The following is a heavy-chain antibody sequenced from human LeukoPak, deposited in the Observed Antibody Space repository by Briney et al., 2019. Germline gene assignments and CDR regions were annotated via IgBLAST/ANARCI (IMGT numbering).Heavy chain of an antibody. Sequence: GGSLRLSCAASGFTVSSNYMSWVRQAPGKGLEWVSVIYSGGSTYYADSVKGRFTISRDNSKNTLYLQMNSLRAEDTAVYYCAREGRIVGATTYWYFDLWGRGTLVTVSS. CDR2: IYSGGST. J-gene: IGHJ2*01. CDR1: GFTVSSNY. V-gene: IGHV3-53*01. CDR3: AREGRIVGATTYWYFDL. D-gene: IGHD1-26*01.